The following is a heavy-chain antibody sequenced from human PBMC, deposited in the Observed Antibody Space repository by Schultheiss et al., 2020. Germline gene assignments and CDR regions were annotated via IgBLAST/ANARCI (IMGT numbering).Heavy chain of an antibody. CDR1: GFTFSSYG. Sequence: GGSLRLSCAASGFTFSSYGMHWVRQAPGKGLEWVAVIWYDGSNKYYADSVKGRFTISRDNSKNTLYLQMNSLRPEDTAVYYCATRQGVSSWSSFDIWGQGTMVTVSS. D-gene: IGHD6-13*01. V-gene: IGHV3-33*08. J-gene: IGHJ3*02. CDR2: IWYDGSNK. CDR3: ATRQGVSSWSSFDI.